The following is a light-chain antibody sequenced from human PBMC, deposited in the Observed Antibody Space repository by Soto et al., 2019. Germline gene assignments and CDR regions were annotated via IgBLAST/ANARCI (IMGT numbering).Light chain of an antibody. CDR1: QSFSSY. CDR2: DTS. J-gene: IGKJ4*01. CDR3: QQRSNWPLT. Sequence: IVLTQSPASLSLSPRERENLYCRASQSFSSYLAWYQQKPGQAPRLLIYDTSNRATGIPARFSGSGSGTDFTLTISSLEPEDFAVYYCQQRSNWPLTFGGGTKVDIK. V-gene: IGKV3-11*01.